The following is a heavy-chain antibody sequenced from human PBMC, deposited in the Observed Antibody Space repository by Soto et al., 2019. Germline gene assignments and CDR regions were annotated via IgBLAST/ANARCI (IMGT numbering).Heavy chain of an antibody. J-gene: IGHJ3*01. Sequence: GGSLRLSCTGSGFTFSIYVMTWVRQAPGKGLEWVSAVSGSAGTTYYADSVKGRFSISRDNSKSTLYLQMNSLRVADTAVYYFGKVEAPTLDALDVWGHGTMVTVSS. CDR1: GFTFSIYV. CDR2: VSGSAGTT. CDR3: GKVEAPTLDALDV. V-gene: IGHV3-23*01.